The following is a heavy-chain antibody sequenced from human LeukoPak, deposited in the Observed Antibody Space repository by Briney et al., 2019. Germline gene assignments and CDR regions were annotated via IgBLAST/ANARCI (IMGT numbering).Heavy chain of an antibody. CDR3: ARLQSGQWLLFDY. CDR2: IHPVDSNT. D-gene: IGHD6-19*01. CDR1: GYIFTNYW. J-gene: IGHJ4*02. V-gene: IGHV5-51*01. Sequence: GESLKISCKGSGYIFTNYWIGWVRQMPGKGLEWMGIIHPVDSNTRYSPSFQGQVTISADKSINTAYLQWSSLKASDTAMYYCARLQSGQWLLFDYWGPGTLVTVSS.